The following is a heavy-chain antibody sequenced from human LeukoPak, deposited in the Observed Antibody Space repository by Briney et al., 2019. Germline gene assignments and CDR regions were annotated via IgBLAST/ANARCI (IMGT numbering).Heavy chain of an antibody. Sequence: PGESLKISCKGSGYSFTSYWIGWVRQMPGKGLEWMGIIYPGDSDTRYSPSFQGQVTISADKSISTAYLQWSSLKASDTAMYYCARQLMYYDILTGYYLDPFDYWGQGTLVTVSS. CDR3: ARQLMYYDILTGYYLDPFDY. V-gene: IGHV5-51*01. D-gene: IGHD3-9*01. CDR2: IYPGDSDT. CDR1: GYSFTSYW. J-gene: IGHJ4*02.